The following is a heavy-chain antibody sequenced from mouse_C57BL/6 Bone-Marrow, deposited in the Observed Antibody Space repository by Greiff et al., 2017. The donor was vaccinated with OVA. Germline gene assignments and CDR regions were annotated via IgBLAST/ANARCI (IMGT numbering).Heavy chain of an antibody. Sequence: VQLQQPGAELVRPGSSVKLSCKASGYTFTSYWMHWVKQRPIQGLEWIGNIDPSDSDTPYNQKFKDKATLTVEKSSSTAYMQLSSLTAEDSAVYYCARDYDAMDYWGQGTSVTVSS. CDR3: ARDYDAMDY. CDR1: GYTFTSYW. J-gene: IGHJ4*01. CDR2: IDPSDSDT. V-gene: IGHV1-52*01.